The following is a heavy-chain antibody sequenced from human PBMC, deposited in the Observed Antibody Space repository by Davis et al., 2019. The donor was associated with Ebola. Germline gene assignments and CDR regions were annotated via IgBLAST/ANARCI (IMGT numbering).Heavy chain of an antibody. D-gene: IGHD6-13*01. CDR2: INAGNGNT. J-gene: IGHJ4*02. CDR3: ARDRSSWYPYYFDY. Sequence: ASVKVSCKASGYTFTSYAMHWVRQAPGQRLEWMGWINAGNGNTKYSQKFQGRVTITRDTSASTAYMELSSLRSEDTAVYYCARDRSSWYPYYFDYWGQGTLVTVSS. V-gene: IGHV1-3*01. CDR1: GYTFTSYA.